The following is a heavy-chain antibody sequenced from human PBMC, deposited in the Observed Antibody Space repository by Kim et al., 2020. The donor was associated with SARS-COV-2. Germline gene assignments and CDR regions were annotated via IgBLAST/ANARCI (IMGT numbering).Heavy chain of an antibody. D-gene: IGHD2-15*01. V-gene: IGHV3-21*01. CDR3: AREGLGYCSGGSCYGTYYFDY. Sequence: GGSLRLSCAASGFTFSSYSMNWVRQAPGKGLEWVSSISSSSSYIYYADSVKGRFTISRDNAKNSLYLQMNSLRAEDTAVYYCAREGLGYCSGGSCYGTYYFDYWGQGTLVTVSS. CDR1: GFTFSSYS. J-gene: IGHJ4*02. CDR2: ISSSSSYI.